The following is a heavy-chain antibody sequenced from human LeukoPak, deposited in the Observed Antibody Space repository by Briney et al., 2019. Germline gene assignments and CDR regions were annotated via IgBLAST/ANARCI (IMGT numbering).Heavy chain of an antibody. CDR2: ISGSGGST. Sequence: PGGSLRLSCAASGFTFSSYAMSWVRQAPGKGLEWVSAISGSGGSTYYADSVKGRFTISRDNSKNTLYLQMNSLRAEDTAVYYCARVVWFGELLHFDYWGQGTLVTVSS. D-gene: IGHD3-10*01. CDR3: ARVVWFGELLHFDY. V-gene: IGHV3-23*01. CDR1: GFTFSSYA. J-gene: IGHJ4*02.